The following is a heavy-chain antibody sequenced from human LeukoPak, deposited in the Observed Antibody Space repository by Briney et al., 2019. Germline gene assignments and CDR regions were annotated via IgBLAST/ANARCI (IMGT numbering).Heavy chain of an antibody. CDR3: ARGILRDYYDSSGFYHRGGVGY. V-gene: IGHV4-61*09. J-gene: IGHJ4*02. CDR2: IHTSGTM. CDR1: GGSISLSYYY. D-gene: IGHD3-22*01. Sequence: SETLSLTCSVSGGSISLSYYYWSWIRQPAGRGLEWIGHIHTSGTMNYNASLKSRVRISVETSKNQFSLRLSSVTAADTAVYFCARGILRDYYDSSGFYHRGGVGYWGQGTLVTVSS.